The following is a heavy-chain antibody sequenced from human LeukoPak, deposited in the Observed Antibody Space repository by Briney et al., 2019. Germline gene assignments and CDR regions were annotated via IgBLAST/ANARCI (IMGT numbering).Heavy chain of an antibody. J-gene: IGHJ6*02. Sequence: SETLSLTCAVSGGSISSSNWWTWVRQSPGKGLEWIGEIYHSGSTNHNPSLKSRVTISVDTSKNQFSLKLSSVTAADTAVYYCARDQVVTTGPYYYYYGMDVWGQGTTVTVSS. V-gene: IGHV4-4*02. CDR1: GGSISSSNW. CDR2: IYHSGST. CDR3: ARDQVVTTGPYYYYYGMDV. D-gene: IGHD2-21*02.